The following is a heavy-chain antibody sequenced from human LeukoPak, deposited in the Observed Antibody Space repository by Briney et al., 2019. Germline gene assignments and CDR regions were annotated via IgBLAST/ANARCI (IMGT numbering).Heavy chain of an antibody. CDR2: ISSNGGST. CDR3: ARESSSGYYDFDY. Sequence: PGGSLRLSCAASGFTFSSYAMHWVRQAPGKGLEYVSAISSNGGSTYYANSVKGRFTVSRDNSKNTLYLQMGSLRAEDMAVYYCARESSSGYYDFDYWGQGTLVTVSS. CDR1: GFTFSSYA. V-gene: IGHV3-64*01. D-gene: IGHD3-22*01. J-gene: IGHJ4*02.